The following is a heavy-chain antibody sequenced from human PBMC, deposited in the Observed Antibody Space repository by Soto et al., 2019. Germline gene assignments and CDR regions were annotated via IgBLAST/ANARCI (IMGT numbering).Heavy chain of an antibody. Sequence: GGSLRLSCAASGFTFSSYAMSWVRQAPGKGLEWVSAISGSGGSTYYADSVKGRFTISRDNSKNTLYLQMNSLRAEDTAVYYFSKDDDLDWSDAYWSQGTLDPVSS. J-gene: IGHJ4*02. CDR2: ISGSGGST. D-gene: IGHD3-9*01. CDR1: GFTFSSYA. CDR3: SKDDDLDWSDAY. V-gene: IGHV3-23*01.